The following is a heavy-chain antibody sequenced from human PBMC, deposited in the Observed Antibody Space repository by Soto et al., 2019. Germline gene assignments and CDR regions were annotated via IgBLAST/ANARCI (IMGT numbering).Heavy chain of an antibody. Sequence: PSEPLCLTCTVSGGSVSSGSYYWSWNRQPPGKGLEWIVYIYYSGSTNYNPSLKSRVTISVDTSKNQFSLKLSSVTAADTAVYYCARDFRPSTTVTTGSLDYYYGMDVWGQGTTVTVSS. V-gene: IGHV4-61*01. CDR3: ARDFRPSTTVTTGSLDYYYGMDV. CDR2: IYYSGST. CDR1: GGSVSSGSYY. D-gene: IGHD4-17*01. J-gene: IGHJ6*02.